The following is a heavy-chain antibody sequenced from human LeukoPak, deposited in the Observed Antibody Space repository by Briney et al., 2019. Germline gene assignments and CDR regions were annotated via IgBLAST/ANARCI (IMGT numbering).Heavy chain of an antibody. CDR3: AKGGSGWSYVVFGDY. J-gene: IGHJ4*02. Sequence: PGGTLRLSCAASGFTFSSYGMSWVRQAPGKGLEWVSAISGSGGSTYYADSVKGRFTISRDNSKNTLYLQMNSLRAEDTAVYYCAKGGSGWSYVVFGDYWGQGTLVTVSS. CDR2: ISGSGGST. D-gene: IGHD6-19*01. CDR1: GFTFSSYG. V-gene: IGHV3-23*01.